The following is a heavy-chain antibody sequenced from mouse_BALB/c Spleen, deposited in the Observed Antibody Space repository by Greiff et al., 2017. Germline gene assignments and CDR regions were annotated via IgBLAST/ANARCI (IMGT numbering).Heavy chain of an antibody. CDR1: GFTFTDYY. CDR2: IRNKANGYTT. CDR3: ARDGDYGSSPDY. Sequence: EVHLVESGGGLVQPGGSLRLSCATSGFTFTDYYMSWVRQPPGKALEWLGFIRNKANGYTTEYSASVKGRFTISRDNSQSILYLQMNTLRAEDSATYYCARDGDYGSSPDYWGQGTTLTVSS. D-gene: IGHD1-1*01. J-gene: IGHJ2*01. V-gene: IGHV7-3*02.